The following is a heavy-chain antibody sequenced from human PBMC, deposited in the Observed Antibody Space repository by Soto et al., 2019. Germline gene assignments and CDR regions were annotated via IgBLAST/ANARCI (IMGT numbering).Heavy chain of an antibody. CDR2: IYYSGST. CDR1: GGSISSYY. D-gene: IGHD2-2*01. V-gene: IGHV4-59*01. Sequence: SETLSLTCTVSGGSISSYYWSWIRQPPGKGLEWFGYIYYSGSTNYHPSLKSRVTISVDTSKNQFSLKLSSVTAADTAVYYCARDKVVPAAMGGYYYYYYGMDVWGQGTTVTVSS. J-gene: IGHJ6*02. CDR3: ARDKVVPAAMGGYYYYYYGMDV.